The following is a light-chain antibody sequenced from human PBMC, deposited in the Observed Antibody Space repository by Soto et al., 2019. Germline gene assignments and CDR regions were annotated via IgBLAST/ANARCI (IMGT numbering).Light chain of an antibody. CDR1: QSVRNN. V-gene: IGKV3-15*01. CDR3: QQYNDWPPT. CDR2: GGA. J-gene: IGKJ1*01. Sequence: IVLTQSPGTLSLSPGERATLSCRASQSVRNNYLAWYQQKPGQAPRLLLYGGATRATGIPARFSGSGSGTEFTLSIGSLQSEDFAVYYCQQYNDWPPTFGQGTKVDI.